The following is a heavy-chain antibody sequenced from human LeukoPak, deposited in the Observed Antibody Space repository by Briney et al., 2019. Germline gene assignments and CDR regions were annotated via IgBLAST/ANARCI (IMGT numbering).Heavy chain of an antibody. Sequence: GGSLRLSCAASGFTFSSHWMSWVRQAPGKGLEWVSAISGNGGSTFYADSVKGRFTISRDNSKNTLYLQMNSLRAEDTAIYYCAKGRGYYDSSAYKYYFDYWGQGTLVTVSS. CDR1: GFTFSSHW. V-gene: IGHV3-23*01. CDR3: AKGRGYYDSSAYKYYFDY. D-gene: IGHD3-22*01. CDR2: ISGNGGST. J-gene: IGHJ4*02.